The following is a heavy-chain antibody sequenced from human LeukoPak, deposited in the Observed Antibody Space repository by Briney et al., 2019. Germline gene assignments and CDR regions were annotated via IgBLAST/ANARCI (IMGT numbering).Heavy chain of an antibody. CDR1: GFTFISYS. V-gene: IGHV3-48*01. D-gene: IGHD2-15*01. Sequence: GGSLRLSCAASGFTFISYSMNCVRQAPGEGLEWVSYISSSSSTIYYADSVKGRFTISRDNAKNSLYLQMNSLRAEDTAVYYCARGDCSGGSCYLSLTTIDYWGQGTLVTVSS. CDR3: ARGDCSGGSCYLSLTTIDY. J-gene: IGHJ4*02. CDR2: ISSSSSTI.